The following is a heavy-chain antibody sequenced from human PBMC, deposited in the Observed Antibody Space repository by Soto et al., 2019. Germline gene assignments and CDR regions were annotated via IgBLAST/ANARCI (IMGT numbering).Heavy chain of an antibody. CDR3: AKDWSEGSGQFDY. D-gene: IGHD6-19*01. J-gene: IGHJ4*02. Sequence: GGSLRLSCAASGFTFSSYGMHWVRQAPGKGLEWVAVISYDGSNKYYADSVKGRLTISRDNSKNTLYLQMNSLRAEDTAVYYCAKDWSEGSGQFDYWGQGTLVTVSS. CDR1: GFTFSSYG. V-gene: IGHV3-30*18. CDR2: ISYDGSNK.